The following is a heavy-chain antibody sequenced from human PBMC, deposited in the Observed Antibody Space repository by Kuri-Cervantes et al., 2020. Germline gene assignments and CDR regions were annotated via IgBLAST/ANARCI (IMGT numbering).Heavy chain of an antibody. V-gene: IGHV3-33*08. Sequence: GESLKISCAASGFTFSSYGMHWVRQAPGKGLEWVAVIWYDGSNKYYADSVKGRFTISRDNAKNTLYLQMNSLRAEDTAVYYCAGDPFAIAAWGDYYYGMDVWGQGTTVTVSS. CDR2: IWYDGSNK. D-gene: IGHD6-6*01. CDR3: AGDPFAIAAWGDYYYGMDV. J-gene: IGHJ6*02. CDR1: GFTFSSYG.